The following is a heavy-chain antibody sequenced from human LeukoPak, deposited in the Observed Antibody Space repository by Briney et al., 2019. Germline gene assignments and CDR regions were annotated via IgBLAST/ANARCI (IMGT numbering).Heavy chain of an antibody. Sequence: GGSLRLSCAASGFTFSTYDMHWVRQATGKGLEWVSAIGTAGEIYYPGSVKGRFTISRDNAKNSLYLQMNSLRAEDTAVYYCAELGITMIGGVWGKGTTVTISS. CDR2: IGTAGEI. CDR1: GFTFSTYD. CDR3: AELGITMIGGV. J-gene: IGHJ6*04. D-gene: IGHD3-10*02. V-gene: IGHV3-13*01.